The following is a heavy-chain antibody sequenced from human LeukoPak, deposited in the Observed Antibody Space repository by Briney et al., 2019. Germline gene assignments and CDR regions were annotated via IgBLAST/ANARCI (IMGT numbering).Heavy chain of an antibody. CDR2: INHSGST. V-gene: IGHV4-34*01. J-gene: IGHJ6*03. D-gene: IGHD2-2*01. CDR1: GGSFSGYY. Sequence: SETLSLTCAVYGGSFSGYYWSWIRQPPGKGLEWIGEINHSGSTNYNPSLKSRVTRSVDTSKNQFSLKLSSVTAADTAVYYCARQATIVVVPAANYYYYYMDVWGKGTTVTVSS. CDR3: ARQATIVVVPAANYYYYYMDV.